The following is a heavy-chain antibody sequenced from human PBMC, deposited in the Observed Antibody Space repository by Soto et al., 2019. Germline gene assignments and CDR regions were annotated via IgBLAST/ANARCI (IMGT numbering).Heavy chain of an antibody. Sequence: PGGSLRLSCAAAGFTFSSYGMHWVRQAPGKGLEWVAVISYGGSNKYYADSVKGRFTISRDNSKNTLYLQMNSLRAEDTAVYYCAKDRRIATDAFDIWGQGTMVTVSS. CDR1: GFTFSSYG. V-gene: IGHV3-30*18. D-gene: IGHD6-13*01. J-gene: IGHJ3*02. CDR2: ISYGGSNK. CDR3: AKDRRIATDAFDI.